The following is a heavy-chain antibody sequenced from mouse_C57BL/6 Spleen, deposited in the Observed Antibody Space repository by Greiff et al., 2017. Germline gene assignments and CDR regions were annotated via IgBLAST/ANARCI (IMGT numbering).Heavy chain of an antibody. CDR2: INPYNGDT. Sequence: VQLKQSGPELVKPGDSVKISCKASGYSFTGYFMNWVMQSHGKSLEWIGRINPYNGDTFYNQKFKGKATLTVDKSSSTAHMELRSLTSEDSAVYYCAREFPYYYGSFDYWGQCTTLTVSS. CDR3: AREFPYYYGSFDY. CDR1: GYSFTGYF. V-gene: IGHV1-20*01. J-gene: IGHJ2*01. D-gene: IGHD1-1*01.